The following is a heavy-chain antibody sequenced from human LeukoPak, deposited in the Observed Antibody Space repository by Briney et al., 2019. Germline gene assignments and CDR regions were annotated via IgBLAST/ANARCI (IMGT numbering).Heavy chain of an antibody. CDR1: GFTFSIYS. CDR2: ITSDRRTI. V-gene: IGHV3-48*01. Sequence: GGSLRLSCAASGFTFSIYSMNWVRQAPGKGLEWVSYITSDRRTISYADSVKGRFTISRDNSKNTLYLQMNSLRAEDTAVYYCARGAVHPDEQWSPFDYWGQGTLVTVSS. CDR3: ARGAVHPDEQWSPFDY. D-gene: IGHD6-19*01. J-gene: IGHJ4*02.